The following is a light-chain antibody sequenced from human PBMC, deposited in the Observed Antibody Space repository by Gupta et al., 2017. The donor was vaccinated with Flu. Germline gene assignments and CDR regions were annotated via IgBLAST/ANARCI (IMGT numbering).Light chain of an antibody. CDR3: QQANRFPLT. V-gene: IGKV1-12*01. CDR1: QGISSW. CDR2: AAS. J-gene: IGKJ4*01. Sequence: PSSVSASVGDRVTITCRASQGISSWVAWYQQKPGKAPKLVIYAASSLQSGVPSRFSGNGSGTDFTLTISRLQPEDFATYYCQQANRFPLTFGGGTKVEIK.